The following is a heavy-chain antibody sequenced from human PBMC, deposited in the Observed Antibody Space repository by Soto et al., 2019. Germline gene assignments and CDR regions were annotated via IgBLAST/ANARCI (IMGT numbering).Heavy chain of an antibody. Sequence: EVRIMESGGGLVQPGGSLRLSCTVSGFSFENYAMSWVRQVPGKGLQWVSTVDTSGTNTYYADSVKGRFTISRDNSKKTLYLQLSSLRDDDTAVYYCASDYWGPGILVTVSS. CDR1: GFSFENYA. CDR2: VDTSGTNT. CDR3: ASDY. J-gene: IGHJ4*02. V-gene: IGHV3-23*05.